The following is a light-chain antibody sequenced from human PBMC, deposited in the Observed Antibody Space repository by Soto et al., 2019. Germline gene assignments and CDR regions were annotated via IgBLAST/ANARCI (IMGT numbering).Light chain of an antibody. CDR3: HQYGSSPRT. J-gene: IGKJ4*01. CDR1: QSVIRSY. Sequence: EIVLTQSPGTLSLSPGERATLSCRASQSVIRSYLAWYQQKPGQAPRLIIYGASSRATGIPDRFSGSGSGTDFTLTISRLEPEDFAVYYCHQYGSSPRTFGGGTKVDIK. V-gene: IGKV3-20*01. CDR2: GAS.